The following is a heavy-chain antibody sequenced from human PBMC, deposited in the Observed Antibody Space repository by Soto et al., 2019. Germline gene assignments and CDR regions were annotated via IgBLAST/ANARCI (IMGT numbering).Heavy chain of an antibody. CDR3: ARVGGSSWIDY. CDR1: GGSFSGYY. V-gene: IGHV4-34*01. CDR2: INHSGST. Sequence: QVQLQQWGAGLLKPSETLSLTCAVYGGSFSGYYWSWIRQPPGKGLEWIGEINHSGSTNYNPSLKSRVTISVDTSKNQFSLKLSSVTAADTAVYYCARVGGSSWIDYWGQGTLVTVSS. J-gene: IGHJ4*02. D-gene: IGHD6-13*01.